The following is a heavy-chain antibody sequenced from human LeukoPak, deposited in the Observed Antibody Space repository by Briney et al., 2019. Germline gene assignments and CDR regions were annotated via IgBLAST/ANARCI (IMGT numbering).Heavy chain of an antibody. CDR1: GDSVSSLSSY. D-gene: IGHD5-18*01. Sequence: PSETLSLTCTVSGDSVSSLSSYWGWIRQPPGKGLEWIGTIYHTGRTYNNPSLRSRVTISIDTSKNQFSLNLKSVTAADTAVYFCASTHAGRNYSTFDFWGRGVLVTVSS. V-gene: IGHV4-39*01. J-gene: IGHJ4*02. CDR3: ASTHAGRNYSTFDF. CDR2: IYHTGRT.